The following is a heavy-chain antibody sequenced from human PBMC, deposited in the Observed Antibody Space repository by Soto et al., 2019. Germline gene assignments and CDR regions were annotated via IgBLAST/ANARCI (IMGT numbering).Heavy chain of an antibody. Sequence: PGGSLRLSCAASGFTFSSYWMHWVRQAPGKGLVWVSRINSDGSSTSYADSVKGRFTISRDNAKNTLYLQMNSLRAEDTAVYYCARDAYDFWSGYYVGWFDPWGQGTLVTVSS. J-gene: IGHJ5*02. CDR1: GFTFSSYW. CDR2: INSDGSST. V-gene: IGHV3-74*01. D-gene: IGHD3-3*01. CDR3: ARDAYDFWSGYYVGWFDP.